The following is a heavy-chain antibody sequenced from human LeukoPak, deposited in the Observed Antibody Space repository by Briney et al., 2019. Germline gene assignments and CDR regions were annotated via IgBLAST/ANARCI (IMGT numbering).Heavy chain of an antibody. CDR1: GYTFTIYD. D-gene: IGHD2-2*01. Sequence: ASVKVSCKASGYTFTIYDSNWVRQATGQGLEWMGWMNPNSGKTGYAQKFQGRVTMTMNTSISKAYMELSRMRSEDPEVSSCERGLALGYCSSTSCYWFDPWGQGTLVTVSS. V-gene: IGHV1-8*01. CDR2: MNPNSGKT. CDR3: ERGLALGYCSSTSCYWFDP. J-gene: IGHJ5*02.